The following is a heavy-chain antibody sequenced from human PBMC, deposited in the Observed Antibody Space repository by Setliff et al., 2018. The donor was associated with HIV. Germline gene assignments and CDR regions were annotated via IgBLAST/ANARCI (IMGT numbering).Heavy chain of an antibody. J-gene: IGHJ6*02. Sequence: GGSLRLSCAASGFTFSSYWMNWVRQAPGKGLESVSFINSNGSYMFYADSVKGRFAISRDNAKNSLYLQMNSLRADDTAVYFCARPTNIDTLYYGWQTSYMYYYGLDVWGQETTVTVSS. D-gene: IGHD1-26*01. CDR3: ARPTNIDTLYYGWQTSYMYYYGLDV. CDR1: GFTFSSYW. V-gene: IGHV3-21*01. CDR2: INSNGSYM.